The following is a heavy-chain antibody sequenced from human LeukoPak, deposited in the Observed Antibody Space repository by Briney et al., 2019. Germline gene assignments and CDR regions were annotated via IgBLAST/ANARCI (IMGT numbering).Heavy chain of an antibody. CDR2: MNPNSGYT. V-gene: IGHV1-8*03. CDR1: GYTFASYD. CDR3: ARFRDESFDI. Sequence: ASVKVSCKASGYTFASYDINWVRQATGQGLEWMGWMNPNSGYTGYAQKFQGRVTITRNTSISTAYMELSSLRSEDTAVYYCARFRDESFDIWGQGTMVTVSS. J-gene: IGHJ3*02.